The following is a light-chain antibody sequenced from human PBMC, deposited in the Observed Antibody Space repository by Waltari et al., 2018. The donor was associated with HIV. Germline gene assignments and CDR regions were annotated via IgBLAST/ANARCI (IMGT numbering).Light chain of an antibody. CDR3: MQALQTPT. CDR1: QSLLHSNGYNY. V-gene: IGKV2-28*01. J-gene: IGKJ2*01. CDR2: LGS. Sequence: DILMTQSPLSLPVTPGEPASISCRSSQSLLHSNGYNYLDWYLQKPGQSPQLLIYLGSNRASGVPDRFSGSGSGTDFTLKISRVEAEDFGVYYCMQALQTPTFGQGTKLEIK.